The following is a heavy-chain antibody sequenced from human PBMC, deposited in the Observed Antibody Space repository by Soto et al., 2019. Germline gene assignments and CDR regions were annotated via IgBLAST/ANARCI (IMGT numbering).Heavy chain of an antibody. CDR1: GDSITNSDW. CDR3: VRNGYYCLDI. J-gene: IGHJ6*02. V-gene: IGHV4-4*02. Sequence: QVQLQESGPGLVKSSGTLSLTCTVSGDSITNSDWWSWVRQSPGKGLEWIGEIHHSGATNYNPSLKRRVTISVDKSTNHLSLTVSSVTAADTAVYYCVRNGYYCLDIWGQGTTVTVSS. CDR2: IHHSGAT.